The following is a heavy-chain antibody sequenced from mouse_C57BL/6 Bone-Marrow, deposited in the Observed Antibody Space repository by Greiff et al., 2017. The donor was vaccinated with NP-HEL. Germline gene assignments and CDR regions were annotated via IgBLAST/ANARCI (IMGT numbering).Heavy chain of an antibody. CDR3: VVGLGRGGYFDV. Sequence: VQLQQSGPELVKPGASVKIPCKASGYTFTDYNMDWVKQSHGKSLEWIGDINPNNGGTIYNQKFKGKATLTVEKSSSTAYMELRSLTSEDTAVYYCVVGLGRGGYFDVWGTGTTVTVSS. CDR2: INPNNGGT. V-gene: IGHV1-18*01. CDR1: GYTFTDYN. D-gene: IGHD4-1*01. J-gene: IGHJ1*03.